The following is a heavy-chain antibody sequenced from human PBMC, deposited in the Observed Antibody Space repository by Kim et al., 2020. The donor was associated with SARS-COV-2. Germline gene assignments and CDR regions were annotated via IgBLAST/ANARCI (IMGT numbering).Heavy chain of an antibody. CDR3: ARALTIFGVVISAFDY. J-gene: IGHJ4*02. D-gene: IGHD3-3*01. V-gene: IGHV4-31*01. Sequence: PSLKSQVTISVDTSKNQFSLKLSSVTAADTAVYYCARALTIFGVVISAFDYWGQGTLVTVSS.